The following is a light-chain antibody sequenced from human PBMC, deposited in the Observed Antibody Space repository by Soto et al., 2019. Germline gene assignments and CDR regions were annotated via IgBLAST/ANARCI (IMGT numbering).Light chain of an antibody. V-gene: IGLV2-11*01. CDR3: CSYAGSYTGV. Sequence: QSALTQPRSVSGSPGQSVTISCTGTSSDVGGSNYVSWYQHHPGKAPKLMIYDVSKRPSGVPDRFSCSKSGNTASLAISWVQAEDEADYYCCSYAGSYTGVFGGGTKLTVL. CDR1: SSDVGGSNY. CDR2: DVS. J-gene: IGLJ2*01.